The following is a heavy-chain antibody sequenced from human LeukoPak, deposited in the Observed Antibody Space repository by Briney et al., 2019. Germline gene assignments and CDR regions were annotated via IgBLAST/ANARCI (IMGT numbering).Heavy chain of an antibody. J-gene: IGHJ4*02. CDR2: IYYSGST. CDR3: ARLFSQLPGYFDY. Sequence: SETLSLTCTVSGGSISSSSYYWGWIRQPPGKGPEWLGSIYYSGSTYYNPSLKRRATISVDTSKNQCSLKLSSVTAADTAVYYCARLFSQLPGYFDYWGQGTLVTVSS. V-gene: IGHV4-39*01. D-gene: IGHD2-2*01. CDR1: GGSISSSSYY.